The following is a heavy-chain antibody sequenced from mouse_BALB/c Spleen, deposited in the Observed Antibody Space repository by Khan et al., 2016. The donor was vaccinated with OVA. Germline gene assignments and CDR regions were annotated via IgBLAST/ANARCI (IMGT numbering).Heavy chain of an antibody. V-gene: IGHV5-17*02. Sequence: EVKLMESGGGLVQPGGSRKLSCAASGFTFSSFGMHWVRQAPKKGLEWVAYMSSGSSTIYYVDTVKGRFTISRDNPKNTLFLQLNSLRYEDTAMYYCARSVVNFHCCFDVWGAGTSVTVSS. CDR2: MSSGSSTI. CDR3: ARSVVNFHCCFDV. J-gene: IGHJ1*01. CDR1: GFTFSSFG. D-gene: IGHD1-1*02.